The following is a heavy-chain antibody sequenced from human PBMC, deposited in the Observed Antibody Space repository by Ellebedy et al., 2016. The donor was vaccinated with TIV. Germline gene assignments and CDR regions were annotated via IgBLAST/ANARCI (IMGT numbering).Heavy chain of an antibody. D-gene: IGHD2-15*01. CDR2: IRQDGSDK. V-gene: IGHV3-7*03. Sequence: GESLKISCAASGFTFSRYWMNWVRQAPGEGLEWVANIRQDGSDKEYVDSVKGRFTISRDNAKNSLYLQMNSLRAEDTAVYYCARGHCSGSSCLYYYYGMDVWGQGTTVTVSS. CDR3: ARGHCSGSSCLYYYYGMDV. J-gene: IGHJ6*02. CDR1: GFTFSRYW.